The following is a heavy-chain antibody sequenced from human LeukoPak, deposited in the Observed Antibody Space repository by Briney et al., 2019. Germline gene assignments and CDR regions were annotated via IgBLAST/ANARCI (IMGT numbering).Heavy chain of an antibody. CDR3: ARGRYDYVWENYRFDY. J-gene: IGHJ4*02. Sequence: PSQTLSLTCTVSGGSTSTGSYYWSWIRQPAGKGLEWIRRNNTSGSTNYNPSHKKRLTISVGTSKTQYSLKRSSVTAADTAVYYCARGRYDYVWENYRFDYWGQGTLVTVSS. CDR1: GGSTSTGSYY. V-gene: IGHV4-61*02. D-gene: IGHD3-16*02. CDR2: NNTSGST.